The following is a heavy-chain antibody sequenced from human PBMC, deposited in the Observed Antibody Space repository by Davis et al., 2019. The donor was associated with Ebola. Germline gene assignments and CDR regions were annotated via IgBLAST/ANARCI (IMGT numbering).Heavy chain of an antibody. CDR3: CGLVTTHHGMDV. Sequence: ASVKVSCKASGYTFTGYYMHWVRQAPGQGLEWMGWINPNSGGTNYAQKFQGRVTMTRDTSISTAYMELSSLRSEDTAVYYCCGLVTTHHGMDVWGQGTTVTVSS. CDR1: GYTFTGYY. D-gene: IGHD4-17*01. V-gene: IGHV1-2*02. J-gene: IGHJ6*02. CDR2: INPNSGGT.